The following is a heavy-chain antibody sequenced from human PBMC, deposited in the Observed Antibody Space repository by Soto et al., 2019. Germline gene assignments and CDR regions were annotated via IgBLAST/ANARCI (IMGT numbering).Heavy chain of an antibody. J-gene: IGHJ5*02. Sequence: QVQLQESGPGLVKPSQTLSLTRTVSGGSISSGGYYWSWIRQHPGKGLEWIGYIYYSGSTYYNPSLKSRVTISVDTSKNQFSLKLSSVTAADTAVYYCARDPGGGYCSGGSCEVSWFDPWGQGTLVTVSS. V-gene: IGHV4-31*03. CDR2: IYYSGST. D-gene: IGHD2-15*01. CDR1: GGSISSGGYY. CDR3: ARDPGGGYCSGGSCEVSWFDP.